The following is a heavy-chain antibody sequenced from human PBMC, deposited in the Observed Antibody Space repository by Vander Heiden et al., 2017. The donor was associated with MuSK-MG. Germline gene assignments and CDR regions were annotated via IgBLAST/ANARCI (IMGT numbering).Heavy chain of an antibody. CDR1: GYTFTNTY. CDR2: INPSGGST. D-gene: IGHD3-3*01. J-gene: IGHJ3*02. Sequence: QVQLAQSGAEVKKPGASVKVSCKASGYTFTNTYIHWVGQAPGQGLEWMGVINPSGGSTTYAQRFQGRLAMTRDTSTRTVYMELSSLRSEDTAVYFCARDRGDFWSAYSSYDAFDIWGQGTMVTVSS. CDR3: ARDRGDFWSAYSSYDAFDI. V-gene: IGHV1-46*01.